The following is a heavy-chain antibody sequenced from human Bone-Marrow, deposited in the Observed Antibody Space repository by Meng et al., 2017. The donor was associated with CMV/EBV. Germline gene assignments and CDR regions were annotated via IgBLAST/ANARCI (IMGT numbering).Heavy chain of an antibody. J-gene: IGHJ6*02. CDR3: ARLRIPARRVQYGLDA. CDR2: ILYSGNT. V-gene: IGHV4-39*01. CDR1: GGPIRSAGYY. D-gene: IGHD6-6*01. Sequence: SETLSLTCTVSGGPIRSAGYYWAWIRQPPGNGLEWIGSILYSGNTYYKSSLKSRLVILVDTSKNQSSLRLSSVTAADTAVYYCARLRIPARRVQYGLDAWGQGTTVTVSS.